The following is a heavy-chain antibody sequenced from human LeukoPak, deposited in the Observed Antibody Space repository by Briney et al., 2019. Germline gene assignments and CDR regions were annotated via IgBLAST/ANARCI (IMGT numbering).Heavy chain of an antibody. V-gene: IGHV3-30*03. Sequence: GGSPRLSCAAAAFTFISYGMHWVRHDPRKGLEWVAVILYDGSNKYYADSVKGRFTISRDNTTNTLYLQMNSLRAEDTAVYYCAREGTAVAGEDYYYGMDVWGKGNTVTVSS. CDR2: ILYDGSNK. CDR3: AREGTAVAGEDYYYGMDV. CDR1: AFTFISYG. J-gene: IGHJ6*01. D-gene: IGHD6-19*01.